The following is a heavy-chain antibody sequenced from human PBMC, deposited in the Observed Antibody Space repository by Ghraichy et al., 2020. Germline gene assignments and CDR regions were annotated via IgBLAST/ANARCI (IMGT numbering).Heavy chain of an antibody. Sequence: SETLSLTCTVSGGSISSISYYWGWIRQPPGKGLEWIGSVFYSGNTYYNPSLKSRLTISVDTSMNQFSLQLSSVTAADTAVYYCARHSDSSGAWFDPWGQGTLVTGSS. V-gene: IGHV4-39*01. CDR1: GGSISSISYY. CDR2: VFYSGNT. CDR3: ARHSDSSGAWFDP. J-gene: IGHJ5*02. D-gene: IGHD6-19*01.